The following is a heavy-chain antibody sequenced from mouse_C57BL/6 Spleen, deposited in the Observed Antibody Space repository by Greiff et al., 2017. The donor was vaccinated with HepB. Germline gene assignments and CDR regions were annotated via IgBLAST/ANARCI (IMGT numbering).Heavy chain of an antibody. Sequence: VQLKESGPGLVKPSQSLSLTCSVTGYSITSGYYWNWIRQFPGNKLEWMGYISYDGSNNYNPSLKNRISITRDTSKNQFFLKLNSVTTEDTATYYCAREDYGRWYFDVWGTGTTVTVSS. V-gene: IGHV3-6*01. D-gene: IGHD1-1*02. CDR3: AREDYGRWYFDV. CDR1: GYSITSGYY. CDR2: ISYDGSN. J-gene: IGHJ1*03.